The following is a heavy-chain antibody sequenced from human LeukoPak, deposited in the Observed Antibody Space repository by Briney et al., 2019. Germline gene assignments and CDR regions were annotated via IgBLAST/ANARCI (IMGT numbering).Heavy chain of an antibody. Sequence: ASVKVSCKASGYTFTSYYMHWVRQAPGLGLEWMGIINPSGGSTIYAQRFQGRVTMTRDTSTSTVYMELSSLRSEDTAVYYCAREGGYYDSSGYLSSYFDYWGQGTLVTVSS. D-gene: IGHD3-22*01. CDR2: INPSGGST. CDR3: AREGGYYDSSGYLSSYFDY. CDR1: GYTFTSYY. V-gene: IGHV1-46*01. J-gene: IGHJ4*02.